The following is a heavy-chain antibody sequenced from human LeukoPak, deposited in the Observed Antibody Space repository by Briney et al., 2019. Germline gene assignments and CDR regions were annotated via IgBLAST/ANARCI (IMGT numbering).Heavy chain of an antibody. J-gene: IGHJ4*02. CDR2: IKEDGSEK. CDR1: EFTFSSYW. D-gene: IGHD6-13*01. V-gene: IGHV3-7*03. CDR3: ARDKTYSSSWYGYDY. Sequence: AGSLRLSCAASEFTFSSYWMSWVRQAPGKGLEWVANIKEDGSEKFYVDSVKGRFTISRDNARNSLYLQMNSLRAEDTAVYYCARDKTYSSSWYGYDYWGQGTLVTVSS.